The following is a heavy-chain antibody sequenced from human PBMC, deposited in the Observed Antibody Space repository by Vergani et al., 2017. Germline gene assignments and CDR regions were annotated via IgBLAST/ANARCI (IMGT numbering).Heavy chain of an antibody. Sequence: QVQLQQWGAGLLKPSETLSLTCTVSGGSISSYYWSWIRQPPGKGLEWIGYIYYSGSTNYNPSLKSRVTISVDTSKNQFSLKLSSVTAADTAVYYCARYSYSSSSPFDYWGQGTLVTVSS. D-gene: IGHD6-6*01. CDR2: IYYSGST. CDR3: ARYSYSSSSPFDY. J-gene: IGHJ4*02. V-gene: IGHV4-59*01. CDR1: GGSISSYY.